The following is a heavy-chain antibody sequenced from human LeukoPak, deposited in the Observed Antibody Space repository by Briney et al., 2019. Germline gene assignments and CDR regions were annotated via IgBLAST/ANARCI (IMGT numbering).Heavy chain of an antibody. CDR3: ARGSSQRWLQFSFNS. Sequence: SETLSLTCTVSGGSINTHYWSWIRQPPGRGLEWIGYIHYTGSTNSNPSLKSRVAISVDTSKNQFSLNLTPVTAADAAVYYCARGSSQRWLQFSFNSWGQGTLVTVSS. D-gene: IGHD5-24*01. V-gene: IGHV4-59*11. J-gene: IGHJ4*02. CDR1: GGSINTHY. CDR2: IHYTGST.